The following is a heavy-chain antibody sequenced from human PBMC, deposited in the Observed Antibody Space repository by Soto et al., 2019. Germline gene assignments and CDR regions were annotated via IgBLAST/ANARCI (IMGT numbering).Heavy chain of an antibody. D-gene: IGHD3-10*01. CDR1: GGSISSYY. CDR3: ARGSRLLWFGELFAP. V-gene: IGHV4-59*12. Sequence: PSETLSLTCTVSGGSISSYYWSWIRQPPGKGLEWIGDINYSGSTNYNPSLKSRVTISVDTSKNQFSLKLSSVTAADTAVYYCARGSRLLWFGELFAPWGQGTLVTVSS. J-gene: IGHJ5*02. CDR2: INYSGST.